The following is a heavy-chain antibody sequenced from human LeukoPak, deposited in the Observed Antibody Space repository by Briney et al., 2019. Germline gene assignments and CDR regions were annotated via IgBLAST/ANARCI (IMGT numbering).Heavy chain of an antibody. CDR2: IIPIFGTA. Sequence: SVKVSCKASGGTFSSYAISWVRQAPGQGLEWMGGIIPIFGTANYAQKFQGRVTITADESTSTAYMELSSLRSEDTAVYYCARDRSRTPQIKYFQHWGQGTLVTVSS. CDR1: GGTFSSYA. CDR3: ARDRSRTPQIKYFQH. J-gene: IGHJ1*01. D-gene: IGHD2-15*01. V-gene: IGHV1-69*01.